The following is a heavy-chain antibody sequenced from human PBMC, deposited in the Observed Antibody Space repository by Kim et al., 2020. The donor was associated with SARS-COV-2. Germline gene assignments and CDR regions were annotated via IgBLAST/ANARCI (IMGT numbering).Heavy chain of an antibody. D-gene: IGHD3-16*02. V-gene: IGHV1-69*01. CDR3: ARGDELRLGELSYVY. Sequence: KVQGRVTITADESTSTAYMELSSLRSEDTAVYYCARGDELRLGELSYVYWGQGTLVTVSS. J-gene: IGHJ4*02.